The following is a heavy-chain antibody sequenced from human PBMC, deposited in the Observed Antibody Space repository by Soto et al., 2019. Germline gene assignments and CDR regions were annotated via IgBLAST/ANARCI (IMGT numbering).Heavy chain of an antibody. CDR2: IIPIFGTP. V-gene: IGHV1-69*06. CDR3: ANDDTALFSYGADFDN. J-gene: IGHJ4*02. CDR1: GGPFNTSA. Sequence: QVHLVQSGAEVKKPGSSLKVSCKASGGPFNTSAISWVRQAPGHGLEWMGGIIPIFGTPNYAQKFQGKVTITADKSTTTAYLELSSLTSEDTAVYYCANDDTALFSYGADFDNWGQGTLVTVST. D-gene: IGHD3-16*01.